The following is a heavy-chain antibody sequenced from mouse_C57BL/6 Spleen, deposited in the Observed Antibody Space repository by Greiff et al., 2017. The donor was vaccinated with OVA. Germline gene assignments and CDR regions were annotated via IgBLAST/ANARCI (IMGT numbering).Heavy chain of an antibody. J-gene: IGHJ2*01. D-gene: IGHD1-1*01. CDR1: GYTFTSYW. CDR3: ARRSHYYGSSYHFDY. Sequence: QVHVKQPGAELVKPGASVKLSCKASGYTFTSYWMQWVKQRPGQGLEWIGEIDPSDSYTNYNQKFKGKATLTVDTSSSTAYMQLSSLTSEDSAVYYCARRSHYYGSSYHFDYWGQGTTLTVSS. CDR2: IDPSDSYT. V-gene: IGHV1-50*01.